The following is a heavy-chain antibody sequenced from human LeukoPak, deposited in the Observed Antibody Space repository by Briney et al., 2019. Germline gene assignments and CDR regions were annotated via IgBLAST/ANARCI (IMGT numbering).Heavy chain of an antibody. CDR2: IYYSGST. D-gene: IGHD3-22*01. CDR3: ARDTGLGYYDSSGYSFFYYYYYMDV. J-gene: IGHJ6*03. V-gene: IGHV4-39*07. CDR1: GGSISSSSYY. Sequence: SETLSLTCTVSGGSISSSSYYWGWIRQPPGQGLEWIGSIYYSGSTYYNPSLKSRVTISVDTSKNQFSLKLSSVTAADTAVYYCARDTGLGYYDSSGYSFFYYYYYMDVWGKGTTVTVSS.